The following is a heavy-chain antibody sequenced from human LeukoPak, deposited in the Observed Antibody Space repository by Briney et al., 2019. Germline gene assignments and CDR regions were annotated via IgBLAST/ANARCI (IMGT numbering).Heavy chain of an antibody. V-gene: IGHV4-34*01. D-gene: IGHD2-15*01. Sequence: PSETLSLTCAVYGGSFSSYYRSWIRQPPGKGLEWIGEINHSGSTNYNPSLKSRVTISVDTSKNQFSLKLSSVTAADTAVYYCARGGRIVVVVAARRYNWFDPWGQGTLVTVSS. CDR1: GGSFSSYY. J-gene: IGHJ5*02. CDR3: ARGGRIVVVVAARRYNWFDP. CDR2: INHSGST.